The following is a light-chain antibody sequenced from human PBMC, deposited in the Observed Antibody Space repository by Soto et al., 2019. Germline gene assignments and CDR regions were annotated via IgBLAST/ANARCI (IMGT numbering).Light chain of an antibody. V-gene: IGKV3-20*01. CDR3: HQYGSSPAT. CDR2: GAT. J-gene: IGKJ1*01. Sequence: EIVMTQSPATLSVSPGERATLSCRASQSVSSNLAWYQQRRGQAPRLLIYGATSRATGIPDRFSGSGSGTDFTLTISRLEPEDFAVYYCHQYGSSPATFGQGTKVDI. CDR1: QSVSSN.